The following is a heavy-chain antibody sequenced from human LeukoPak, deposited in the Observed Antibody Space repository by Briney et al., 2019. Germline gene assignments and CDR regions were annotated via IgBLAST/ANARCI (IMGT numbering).Heavy chain of an antibody. CDR2: INHSGST. D-gene: IGHD2-15*01. Sequence: SETLSLTCAVYGGSFSGYYWSWIRQPPGKGLEWIGEINHSGSTNYNPSLKSRVTISVDTSKNQFSLKLSSVTAADTAVYYCARGTYCSGGSCYALTRRGHFDIWGQGTMVTVSS. V-gene: IGHV4-34*01. CDR3: ARGTYCSGGSCYALTRRGHFDI. CDR1: GGSFSGYY. J-gene: IGHJ3*02.